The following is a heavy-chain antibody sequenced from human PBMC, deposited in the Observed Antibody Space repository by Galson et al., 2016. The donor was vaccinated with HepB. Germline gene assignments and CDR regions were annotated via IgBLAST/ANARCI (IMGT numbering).Heavy chain of an antibody. D-gene: IGHD2-21*02. Sequence: LRLSCAASGFTFSSYGMHWVRQAPSKGLEWVAIIWYDGSNKYYADSVKGRFTISRDNSINTLYLQMNSLRAEDTAVYYCAKDGGDSSGGMDVWGQGTTVTVSS. V-gene: IGHV3-33*06. CDR2: IWYDGSNK. CDR1: GFTFSSYG. J-gene: IGHJ6*02. CDR3: AKDGGDSSGGMDV.